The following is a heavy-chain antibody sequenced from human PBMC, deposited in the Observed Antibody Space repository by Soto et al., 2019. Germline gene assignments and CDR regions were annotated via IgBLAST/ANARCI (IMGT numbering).Heavy chain of an antibody. CDR2: IYYSGST. J-gene: IGHJ5*02. V-gene: IGHV4-39*01. Sequence: QLQLQESGPGLVKPSETLSLTCTVSGGSISSSSYYWGWIRQPPGKGLEWIGSIYYSGSTYYNPSRKSRVTISVDTSKNQSALKLSSVTAADTAVYSCASLLSSRWYNWFDPWGQGTLVTVSS. CDR3: ASLLSSRWYNWFDP. D-gene: IGHD6-13*01. CDR1: GGSISSSSYY.